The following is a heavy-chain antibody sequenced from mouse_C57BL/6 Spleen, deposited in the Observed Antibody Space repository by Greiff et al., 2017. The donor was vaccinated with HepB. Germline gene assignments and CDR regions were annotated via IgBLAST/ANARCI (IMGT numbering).Heavy chain of an antibody. V-gene: IGHV5-9-1*02. CDR2: ISSGGDYI. J-gene: IGHJ2*01. D-gene: IGHD2-4*01. Sequence: EVKVVESGEGLVKPGGSLKLSCAASGFTFSSYAMSWVRQTPEKRLEWVAYISSGGDYIYYADTVKGRFTISRDNTRNTLYLQMSSLKSEDTAMYYCTTSYYDYDCGAYFDYWGQGTTLTVSS. CDR3: TTSYYDYDCGAYFDY. CDR1: GFTFSSYA.